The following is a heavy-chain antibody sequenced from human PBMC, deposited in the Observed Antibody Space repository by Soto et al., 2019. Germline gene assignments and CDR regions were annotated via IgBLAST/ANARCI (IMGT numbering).Heavy chain of an antibody. CDR3: ARDGSAYCGGDCYSNWFDP. J-gene: IGHJ5*02. D-gene: IGHD2-21*02. V-gene: IGHV4-59*01. Sequence: PSETLSLTCTVSGCSISSYYWSWIRQPPGKGLEWIGYIYYSGSTNYNPSLKSRVTISVDTSKNQFSLKVSSVTAADTAVYYCARDGSAYCGGDCYSNWFDPWGQGTLVTVS. CDR2: IYYSGST. CDR1: GCSISSYY.